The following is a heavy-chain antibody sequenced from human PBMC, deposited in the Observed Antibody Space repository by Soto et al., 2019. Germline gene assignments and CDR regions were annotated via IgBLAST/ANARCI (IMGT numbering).Heavy chain of an antibody. CDR2: IHYRGKT. Sequence: QVQLQESGPGLVKPSETLSLTCNVSGGSINSGGYYWGWIRQHPGKGLEWIGYIHYRGKTSYNPSLKSRWFISLDPSWAHLSLKLTSVTVPDKAVYYCARCRDAFGFDTWGQGILVTVSS. V-gene: IGHV4-31*03. J-gene: IGHJ4*02. CDR1: GGSINSGGYY. D-gene: IGHD2-2*01. CDR3: ARCRDAFGFDT.